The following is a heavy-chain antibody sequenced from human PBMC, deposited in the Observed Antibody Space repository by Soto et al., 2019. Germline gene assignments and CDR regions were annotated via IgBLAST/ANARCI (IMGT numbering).Heavy chain of an antibody. Sequence: PGGSLRLSCAVSGFTVSSYAMHWVRQAPGKGLEWVAVISYDGSNKYYADSVKGRFTISRDNSKNTLYLQMNSLRAEDTAVYYCARVISGSYSGSDAFDIWGQGTMVTVSS. CDR3: ARVISGSYSGSDAFDI. J-gene: IGHJ3*02. CDR2: ISYDGSNK. V-gene: IGHV3-30-3*01. D-gene: IGHD1-26*01. CDR1: GFTVSSYA.